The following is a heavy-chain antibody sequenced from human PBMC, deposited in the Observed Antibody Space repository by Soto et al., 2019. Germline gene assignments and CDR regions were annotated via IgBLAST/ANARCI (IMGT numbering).Heavy chain of an antibody. D-gene: IGHD3-22*01. CDR3: AKRDQKVVTNYYHQYKDV. J-gene: IGHJ6*02. Sequence: EVQLLESGGGLAQPGGSLRLSCAASGFTFSNYAISWVRQAPGKGLEWVSTITGSGSNTYYADSVKGRFTMSRDNSKNTVYLQMNSLGAEDTAIYYCAKRDQKVVTNYYHQYKDVWGQGTTVTVSS. CDR1: GFTFSNYA. V-gene: IGHV3-23*01. CDR2: ITGSGSNT.